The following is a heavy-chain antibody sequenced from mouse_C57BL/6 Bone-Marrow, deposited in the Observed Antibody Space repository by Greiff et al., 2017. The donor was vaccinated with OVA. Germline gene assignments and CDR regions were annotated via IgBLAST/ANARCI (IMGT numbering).Heavy chain of an antibody. CDR3: ARWYYGSSYVDYAMDY. J-gene: IGHJ4*01. CDR2: INPNNGGT. V-gene: IGHV1-18*01. Sequence: VQLQQSGPELVKPGASVKIPCKASGYTFTDYNMDWVQQSHGKSLEWIGDINPNNGGTIYNQKFKGKATLTVDKSSSTAYMELRSLTSEDTAVYYCARWYYGSSYVDYAMDYWGQGTSVTVSA. CDR1: GYTFTDYN. D-gene: IGHD1-1*01.